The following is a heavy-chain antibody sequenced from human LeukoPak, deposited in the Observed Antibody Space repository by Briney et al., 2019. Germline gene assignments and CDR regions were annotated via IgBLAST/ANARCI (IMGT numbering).Heavy chain of an antibody. J-gene: IGHJ3*02. V-gene: IGHV3-7*01. CDR3: AREGVAGTGGAFDI. CDR1: GFTFSSYW. CDR2: IKQDGSEK. D-gene: IGHD6-19*01. Sequence: PGGSLRLSCAASGFTFSSYWMSWVRPAPGEGLEWVANIKQDGSEKYYVDSVKGRFTISRDNAKNSLYLQMNSLRAEDTAVYYCAREGVAGTGGAFDIWGQGTMVTVSS.